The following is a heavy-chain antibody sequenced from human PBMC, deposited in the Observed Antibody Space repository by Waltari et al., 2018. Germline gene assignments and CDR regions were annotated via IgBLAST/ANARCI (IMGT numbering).Heavy chain of an antibody. CDR3: ARVGGTSYYFDY. J-gene: IGHJ4*02. D-gene: IGHD1-26*01. V-gene: IGHV4-59*01. CDR2: IYYSGST. CDR1: GGSISSYY. Sequence: QVQLQESGPGLVKPSETLSLTCTVSGGSISSYYWSWIRQPPGKGLEWIGYIYYSGSTNYNPSLKSRVTIAVDTSKNQFSLKLSSVTAADTAVYYCARVGGTSYYFDYWGQGTLVIVSS.